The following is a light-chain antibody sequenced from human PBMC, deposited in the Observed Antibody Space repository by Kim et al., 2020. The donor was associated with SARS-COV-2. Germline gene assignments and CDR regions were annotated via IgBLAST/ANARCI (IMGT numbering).Light chain of an antibody. CDR2: KDS. Sequence: SSELTQPSSVSVSPGQTARITCSGDVLAKKYARWFQQKPGQAPVLVIYKDSERPSGIPERFSGSSSGTTVTLTISGAQVEDEADYYCYSAADNNRVFGTGTKVTVL. V-gene: IGLV3-27*01. CDR3: YSAADNNRV. CDR1: VLAKKY. J-gene: IGLJ1*01.